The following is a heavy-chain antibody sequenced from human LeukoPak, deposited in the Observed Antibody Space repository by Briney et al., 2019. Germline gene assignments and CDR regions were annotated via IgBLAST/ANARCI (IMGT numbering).Heavy chain of an antibody. CDR1: GYTLTELS. Sequence: ASVKVSCKVSGYTLTELSMHWVRQAPGKGVEWMGGFDPEDGETIYAQKFQGRVTMTEDTSTDTAYMELSSLRSEDTAVYYCATSRFDILTGYYYYYMDVWGKGTTVTVSS. J-gene: IGHJ6*03. CDR3: ATSRFDILTGYYYYYMDV. CDR2: FDPEDGET. D-gene: IGHD3-9*01. V-gene: IGHV1-24*01.